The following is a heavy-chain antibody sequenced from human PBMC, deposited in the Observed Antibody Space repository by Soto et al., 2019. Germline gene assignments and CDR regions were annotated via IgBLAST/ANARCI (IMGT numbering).Heavy chain of an antibody. J-gene: IGHJ6*02. V-gene: IGHV4-59*01. CDR2: ILDSGTA. CDR3: ARESGIRSPVPAENGYYYHYFALDV. Sequence: QVQLQESGPGLLKPSETLSLTCKVSGGSMSSSSWSWIRQPPGGGLEWIGNILDSGTATYNPSLKRRVTISLNTSKNQFSLRLDSVTAADSAVYFCARESGIRSPVPAENGYYYHYFALDVWGQGTTVTVSS. D-gene: IGHD5-18*01. CDR1: GGSMSSSS.